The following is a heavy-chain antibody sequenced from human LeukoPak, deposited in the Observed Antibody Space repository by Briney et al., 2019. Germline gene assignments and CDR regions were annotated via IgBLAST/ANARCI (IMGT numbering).Heavy chain of an antibody. V-gene: IGHV3-7*01. CDR1: GFTFSSYW. J-gene: IGHJ4*02. D-gene: IGHD6-13*01. Sequence: GGSLRLSCAASGFTFSSYWMSWVRQAPGKGLEWVANIKQDGSEKYFVDSVKGRFTISRDNAKNSLYLQMNSLRAEDTAVYYCARDFVAAAAGFDYWGQGTLVTVSS. CDR2: IKQDGSEK. CDR3: ARDFVAAAAGFDY.